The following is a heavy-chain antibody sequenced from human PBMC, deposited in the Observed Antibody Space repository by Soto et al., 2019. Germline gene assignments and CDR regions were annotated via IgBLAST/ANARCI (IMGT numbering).Heavy chain of an antibody. CDR3: AKDLARVIVVVTAMVDYFDY. CDR1: GFTFSSYA. CDR2: ISGSGGST. D-gene: IGHD2-21*02. Sequence: EVQLLESGGGLVQPGGSLRLSCAASGFTFSSYAMSWVRQAPGKGLEWVSAISGSGGSTYYADSVKGRFTISRDNSKNTLYLQMNSRRAEDTAVYYCAKDLARVIVVVTAMVDYFDYWGQGTLVTVSS. V-gene: IGHV3-23*01. J-gene: IGHJ4*02.